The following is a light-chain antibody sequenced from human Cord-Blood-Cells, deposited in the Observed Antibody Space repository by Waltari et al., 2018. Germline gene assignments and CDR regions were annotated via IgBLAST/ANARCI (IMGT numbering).Light chain of an antibody. CDR3: QQSYSTLG. CDR2: AAS. Sequence: DLQMTQSQSSLSASVGDEVTITGRASQSISSYLNWYQQKPGKAPKHLIYAASSLQSGVPSRFSGSGSGTDFTLTISSLQPEDFATYYCQQSYSTLGFGQGTKLEIK. J-gene: IGKJ2*03. CDR1: QSISSY. V-gene: IGKV1-39*01.